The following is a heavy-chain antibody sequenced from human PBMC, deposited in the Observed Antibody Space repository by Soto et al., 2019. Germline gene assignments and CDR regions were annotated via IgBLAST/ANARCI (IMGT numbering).Heavy chain of an antibody. J-gene: IGHJ5*02. V-gene: IGHV1-69*01. Sequence: QVQLVQSGAEVKKPGSSVKVSCKASGGTFSSYAISWVRQAPGQGLEWMGGIIPIFGTANYAQKFQGRVTNTAGESKSTAYMELSSLRSEDPAVYYWARFLGPPFEWRPFDPWGQGTLVTVSS. D-gene: IGHD3-3*01. CDR2: IIPIFGTA. CDR1: GGTFSSYA. CDR3: ARFLGPPFEWRPFDP.